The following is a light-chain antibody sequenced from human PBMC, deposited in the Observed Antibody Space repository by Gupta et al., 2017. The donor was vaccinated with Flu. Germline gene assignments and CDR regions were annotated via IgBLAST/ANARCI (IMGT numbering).Light chain of an antibody. J-gene: IGLJ3*02. CDR3: SSYTSSSPWV. Sequence: SALPQPASVSGSPGQSITISCTGTSSDVGGYNYVSWYQQHPGKSPKLMIYEVSNRTAGVSTRFSGSKSGNTASLTISGPKAEDEADYYCSSYTSSSPWVFGGGTKLTVL. CDR1: SSDVGGYNY. V-gene: IGLV2-14*01. CDR2: EVS.